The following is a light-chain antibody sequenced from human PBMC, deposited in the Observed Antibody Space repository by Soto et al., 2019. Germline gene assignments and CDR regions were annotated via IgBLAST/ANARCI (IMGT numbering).Light chain of an antibody. Sequence: DIQMTQSPSSLSAAVGDRVTITCRASQDISNYLAWYQQKPGKVPKLLMYDASTLQSGVPARFSGSGSGTEFSLTITSLQPEDFATYYCQQLFDSPITFGQGTKVDTK. CDR1: QDISNY. CDR2: DAS. CDR3: QQLFDSPIT. V-gene: IGKV1-27*01. J-gene: IGKJ1*01.